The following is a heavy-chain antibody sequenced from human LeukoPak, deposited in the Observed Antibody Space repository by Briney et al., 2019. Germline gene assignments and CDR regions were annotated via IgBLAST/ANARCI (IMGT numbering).Heavy chain of an antibody. CDR1: GFTFSSYS. V-gene: IGHV3-21*01. D-gene: IGHD6-6*01. J-gene: IGHJ4*02. CDR2: ISSSSSYI. Sequence: GGSLRLSCAASGFTFSSYSMNWVRQAPGKGLEWVSSISSSSSYIYYADSVKSRFTISRDNAKNSLYLQMNSLRAEDTAVYYCARAKYSSSSGIMGYWGQGTLVTVSS. CDR3: ARAKYSSSSGIMGY.